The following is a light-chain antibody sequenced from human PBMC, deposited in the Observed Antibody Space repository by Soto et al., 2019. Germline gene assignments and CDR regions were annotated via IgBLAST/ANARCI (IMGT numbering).Light chain of an antibody. CDR2: DVS. CDR3: CSYAGSVV. Sequence: QSVLTQPRSVSGSPGQSVTISCTGTSSGVGGYNYVSWYQQHPGKAPKLMIYDVSKRPSGVPDRFSGSKSGNTASLTISGLQAEDEADYYCCSYAGSVVFGGGTKVTV. CDR1: SSGVGGYNY. J-gene: IGLJ2*01. V-gene: IGLV2-11*01.